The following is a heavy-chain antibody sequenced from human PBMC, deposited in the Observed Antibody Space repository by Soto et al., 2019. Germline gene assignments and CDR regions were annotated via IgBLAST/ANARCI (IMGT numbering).Heavy chain of an antibody. CDR2: ISSNSAYI. D-gene: IGHD6-13*01. CDR3: TRDASRDSSARGWFDP. CDR1: GFTFRSLT. V-gene: IGHV3-21*01. J-gene: IGHJ5*02. Sequence: GGSLRLSCAASGFTFRSLTMNWVRQAPGKGLEWVSTISSNSAYIYYTDALRGRFTISRDNAKNSLHLQMNSLRAEDTAVYYCTRDASRDSSARGWFDPWGPGTLVTVSS.